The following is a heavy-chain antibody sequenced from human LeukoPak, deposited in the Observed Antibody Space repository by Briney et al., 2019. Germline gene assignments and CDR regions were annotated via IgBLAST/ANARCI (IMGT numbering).Heavy chain of an antibody. V-gene: IGHV3-21*01. D-gene: IGHD6-13*01. Sequence: NPGGSLRLSCAASGFTFSSYSMNWVRQAPGKGLEWVSSISSSSSYIYYADSVKGRFTISRDNAKNSLYLQMNSLRAEDTAVYYCAGDLRDSSSWYWYYYYMDVWGKGTTVTVSS. CDR1: GFTFSSYS. J-gene: IGHJ6*03. CDR2: ISSSSSYI. CDR3: AGDLRDSSSWYWYYYYMDV.